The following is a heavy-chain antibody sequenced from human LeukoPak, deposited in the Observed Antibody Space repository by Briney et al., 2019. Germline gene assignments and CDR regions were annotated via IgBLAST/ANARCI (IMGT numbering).Heavy chain of an antibody. Sequence: GGSLRLSCAASGFTFSSYAMSWVRQAPGKGLEWGSAISGIGGSSYYAVSVKCRFTISRDNSKNTLYLQMNSLRAEDTAVYYCAKVKTGYLYDAPDYWGQGTLVTVSS. V-gene: IGHV3-23*01. D-gene: IGHD3-9*01. CDR3: AKVKTGYLYDAPDY. CDR1: GFTFSSYA. CDR2: ISGIGGSS. J-gene: IGHJ4*02.